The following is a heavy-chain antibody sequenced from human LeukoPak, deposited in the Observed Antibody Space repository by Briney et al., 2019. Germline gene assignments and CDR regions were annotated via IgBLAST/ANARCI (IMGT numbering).Heavy chain of an antibody. D-gene: IGHD6-13*01. Sequence: TGGSLRLSCAASGFTFSSIWMTWARQAPGKGLEWVANIKEDGSEKYYVDSVKGRFTISRDNAKNSLYLQMNSLRVEDTAVYYCVREGSSWGYYFDYWGQGTLVTVSS. CDR1: GFTFSSIW. CDR3: VREGSSWGYYFDY. CDR2: IKEDGSEK. V-gene: IGHV3-7*03. J-gene: IGHJ4*02.